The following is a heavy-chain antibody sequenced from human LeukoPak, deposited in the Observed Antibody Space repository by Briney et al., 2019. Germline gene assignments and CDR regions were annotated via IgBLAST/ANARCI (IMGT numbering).Heavy chain of an antibody. D-gene: IGHD3-22*01. V-gene: IGHV3-30-3*01. CDR2: ISYDGSKR. Sequence: QPGRSLRLSCAASGFTFSTYAVHWVRQAPGKGLEWVAVISYDGSKRYYADSVKGRFTISRDNSKSAFQQMNSLRAEDTAVYYCARDYDTSGSYFDFFDYWGQGTLVTVSS. CDR1: GFTFSTYA. J-gene: IGHJ4*02. CDR3: ARDYDTSGSYFDFFDY.